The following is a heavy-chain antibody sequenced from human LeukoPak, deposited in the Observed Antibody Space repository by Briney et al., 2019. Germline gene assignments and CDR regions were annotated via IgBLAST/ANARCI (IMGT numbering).Heavy chain of an antibody. CDR1: GFTFSSYY. J-gene: IGHJ4*02. V-gene: IGHV3-33*08. CDR2: IWYDGSNK. CDR3: ARAFGACSGYSVDY. D-gene: IGHD2-15*01. Sequence: SGGSLRLSCAASGFTFSSYYMSWVRQAPGKGLEWVTVIWYDGSNKHYADSVKGRFTISRDNSKNTLYLQMDSLRGEDTAVYYCARAFGACSGYSVDYWGQETLVTVSS.